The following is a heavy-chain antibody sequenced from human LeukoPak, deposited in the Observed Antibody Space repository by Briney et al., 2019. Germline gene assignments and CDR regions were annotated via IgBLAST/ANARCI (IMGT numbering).Heavy chain of an antibody. CDR3: ATLGGQRQQWLAHSGY. V-gene: IGHV1-69*13. J-gene: IGHJ4*02. CDR2: IIPIFGTA. D-gene: IGHD6-19*01. CDR1: GGTFSSYA. Sequence: SVKVSCKASGGTFSSYAISWVRQAPGQGLEWMGGIIPIFGTANHAQKFQGRVTITADESTSTAYMELSSLRSEDTAVYYCATLGGQRQQWLAHSGYWGQGTLVTVSS.